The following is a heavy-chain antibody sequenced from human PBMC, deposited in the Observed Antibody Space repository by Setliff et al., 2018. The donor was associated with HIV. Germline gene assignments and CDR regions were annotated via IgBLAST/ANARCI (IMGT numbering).Heavy chain of an antibody. D-gene: IGHD2-15*01. CDR1: GGSISSYY. J-gene: IGHJ4*02. V-gene: IGHV4-59*01. Sequence: SETLSLTCTVSGGSISSYYWSWIRQPPGKGLEWIGYIYYSGSTNYNPSLKSRLTISVDTSKNQFSLKLSSVTAADTAVYYCARFCRGGSCPDYWGQGTLVTVSS. CDR3: ARFCRGGSCPDY. CDR2: IYYSGST.